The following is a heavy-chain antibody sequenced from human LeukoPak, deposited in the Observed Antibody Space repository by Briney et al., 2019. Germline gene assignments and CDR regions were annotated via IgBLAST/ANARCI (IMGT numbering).Heavy chain of an antibody. CDR3: AKQHRGERYSSGWYDAFDI. Sequence: PGGSLRLSCAASGFTFSSYAMSWVRQAPGKGLEWVSAISGSGGSTYYADSVKGRFTISRDNSKNTLYLQMNSLRAEDTAVYYCAKQHRGERYSSGWYDAFDIWGQGTMVTVSS. CDR2: ISGSGGST. D-gene: IGHD6-19*01. CDR1: GFTFSSYA. V-gene: IGHV3-23*01. J-gene: IGHJ3*02.